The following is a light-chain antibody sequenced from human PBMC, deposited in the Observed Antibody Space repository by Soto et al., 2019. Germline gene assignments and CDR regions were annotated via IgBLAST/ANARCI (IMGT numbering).Light chain of an antibody. CDR3: QSNDSSLSGAI. Sequence: QSVLTQPPSASGTPGQRVTISCSGSSSNIGSNIVNWYQHLPGTAPKLLIHSNDQRPSGVPDRFSGSKSGTSASLAITGLQAEDEADYYCQSNDSSLSGAIFGTGTKLTVL. CDR1: SSNIGSNI. CDR2: SND. J-gene: IGLJ1*01. V-gene: IGLV1-44*01.